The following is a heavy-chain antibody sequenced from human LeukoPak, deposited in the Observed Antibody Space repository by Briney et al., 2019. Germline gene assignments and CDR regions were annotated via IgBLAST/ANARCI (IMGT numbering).Heavy chain of an antibody. D-gene: IGHD3-10*01. J-gene: IGHJ4*02. CDR2: ISDDGSNK. V-gene: IGHV3-30*18. CDR1: GFSFSSYG. Sequence: PGGSLRLSCAASGFSFSSYGMHWVRQAPGKGLEWVAVISDDGSNKYYADSVKGRFTISRDNSKNTLYLQMNSLRAEDTAVYYCAKEMGGSGSYLLYWGQGTLLTVSS. CDR3: AKEMGGSGSYLLY.